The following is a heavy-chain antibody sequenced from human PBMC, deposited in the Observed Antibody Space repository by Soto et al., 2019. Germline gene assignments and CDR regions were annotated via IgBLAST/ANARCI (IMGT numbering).Heavy chain of an antibody. J-gene: IGHJ4*02. CDR1: GSTVTHYC. CDR3: ARNRGWEMLDY. Sequence: EVQLVESGGALVQPAGSPRLSCATSGSTVTHYCMNSVRQAPGKGLEWVANINIDGTEKYYGDSVKGRFTISRDNAKSSLYLQMDSLRDEDMAVYYCARNRGWEMLDYWGQGTLVTVSS. CDR2: INIDGTEK. V-gene: IGHV3-7*01. D-gene: IGHD6-19*01.